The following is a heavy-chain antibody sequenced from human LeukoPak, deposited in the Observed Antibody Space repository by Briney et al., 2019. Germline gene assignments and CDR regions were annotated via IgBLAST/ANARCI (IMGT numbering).Heavy chain of an antibody. CDR1: GYTFTGYY. V-gene: IGHV1-2*02. CDR2: INPNSGGT. Sequence: ASVKVSCKASGYTFTGYYMHWVRQAPGQGLEWMGWINPNSGGTNYAQKFQGRVTMTKDTSISTAYMELSRLRSDDTAVYYCARDWDILTGHYDDAFDIWGQGTMVTVSS. D-gene: IGHD3-9*01. CDR3: ARDWDILTGHYDDAFDI. J-gene: IGHJ3*02.